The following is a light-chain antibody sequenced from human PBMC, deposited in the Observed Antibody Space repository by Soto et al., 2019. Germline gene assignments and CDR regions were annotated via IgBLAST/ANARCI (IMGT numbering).Light chain of an antibody. CDR1: QSISSW. CDR2: KAS. J-gene: IGKJ1*01. CDR3: QQYNDYPRT. V-gene: IGKV1-5*03. Sequence: DIQMTQSPSTLSASVGDRVTITCRASQSISSWLAWYQQKPGKVPKILIYKASSLESGVPSRFSGSGSGTDFTLTISSLQPDDFATYYCQQYNDYPRTFGQGTKVEIK.